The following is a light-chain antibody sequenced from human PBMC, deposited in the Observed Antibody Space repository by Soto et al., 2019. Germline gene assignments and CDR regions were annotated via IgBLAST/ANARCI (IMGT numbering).Light chain of an antibody. Sequence: DIMLTQPPASLSSSPGERATLSCRASQCVSSNLAWYQQKPGQAPRLLIYDASNRATGIPARFSGSGSGTDFTPTISRLEPEDFAVYYCQQYARPPYAFGQGTKVDI. J-gene: IGKJ2*01. CDR1: QCVSSN. CDR2: DAS. CDR3: QQYARPPYA. V-gene: IGKV3-11*01.